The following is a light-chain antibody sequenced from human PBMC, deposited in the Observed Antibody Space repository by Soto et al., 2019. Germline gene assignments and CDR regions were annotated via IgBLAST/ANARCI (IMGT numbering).Light chain of an antibody. CDR3: SSFAANDTVV. Sequence: QSALTQPPSASGYPGQSVTISCTGTSSDVGAYDYVCWYQQHPGKAPKLMIYEVNKRPSGVPDRFSGSKSGNTASLTVSGLQAGDEADYYCSSFAANDTVVFGGGTKLTVL. J-gene: IGLJ3*02. V-gene: IGLV2-8*01. CDR1: SSDVGAYDY. CDR2: EVN.